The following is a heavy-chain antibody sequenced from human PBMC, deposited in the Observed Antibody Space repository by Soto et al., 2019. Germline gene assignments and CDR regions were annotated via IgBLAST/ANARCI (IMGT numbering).Heavy chain of an antibody. J-gene: IGHJ5*02. V-gene: IGHV4-59*01. Sequence: SETLSLTCTVSGGSISSYYWSWIRQPPGKGLEWIGYIYYSGSTNYNPSLKSRVTISVDTSKNQFSLKLSSVTAADTAVYYCARVKGSGYHNWFDPWGQGTLVTVSS. D-gene: IGHD3-22*01. CDR3: ARVKGSGYHNWFDP. CDR2: IYYSGST. CDR1: GGSISSYY.